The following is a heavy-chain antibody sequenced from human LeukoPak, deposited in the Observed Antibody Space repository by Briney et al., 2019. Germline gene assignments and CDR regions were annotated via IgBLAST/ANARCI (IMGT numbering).Heavy chain of an antibody. D-gene: IGHD1-1*01. CDR1: GFTFSSYG. J-gene: IGHJ3*02. CDR3: ARDGSGSGAFDI. V-gene: IGHV3-33*01. CDR2: IWYDGSNK. Sequence: GGSLRLSCAASGFTFSSYGMHRVRQAPGKGLEWVAVIWYDGSNKYYADSVKGRFTISRDNSKNTLYLQMYSLRAEDTAVYYCARDGSGSGAFDIWGQGTMVTVSS.